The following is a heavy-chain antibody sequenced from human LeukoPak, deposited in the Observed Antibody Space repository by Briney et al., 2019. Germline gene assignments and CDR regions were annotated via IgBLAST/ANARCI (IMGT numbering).Heavy chain of an antibody. J-gene: IGHJ6*03. CDR3: ARNLRVYYYYYMDV. Sequence: SETLSLTCTVSGGSISSYYWSWIRQPPGKGLEWIGYIYTSGSTNYNPSLKSRVTISVDTSKNQFSLKLSSVTAADTAVYYCARNLRVYYYYYMDVWGKGTTATVSS. CDR1: GGSISSYY. CDR2: IYTSGST. D-gene: IGHD6-13*01. V-gene: IGHV4-4*09.